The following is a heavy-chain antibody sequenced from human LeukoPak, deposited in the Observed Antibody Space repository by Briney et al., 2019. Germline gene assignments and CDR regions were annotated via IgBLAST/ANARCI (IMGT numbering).Heavy chain of an antibody. CDR2: INHSGST. J-gene: IGHJ4*02. D-gene: IGHD3-10*01. V-gene: IGHV4-34*01. CDR1: GGSFSGYY. Sequence: SETLSLTCAVYGGSFSGYYWSWIRQPPGKGLGWIGEINHSGSTNYNPSLKSRVTISVDTSKNQFSLKLSSVTAADTAVYYCARRGITMVRGPHAYFDYWGQGTLVTVSS. CDR3: ARRGITMVRGPHAYFDY.